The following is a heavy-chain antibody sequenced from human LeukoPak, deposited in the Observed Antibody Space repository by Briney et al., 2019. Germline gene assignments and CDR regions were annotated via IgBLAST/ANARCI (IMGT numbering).Heavy chain of an antibody. D-gene: IGHD4-17*01. J-gene: IGHJ4*02. V-gene: IGHV1-18*01. CDR2: ISRRNGNT. CDR1: GYTFTSYS. CDR3: ARSGDYVPPDY. Sequence: ASVKVSCKASGYTFTSYSINWVRQAPGQGLEWMGWISRRNGNTNYAQKIQGRVTISTDTSTSTAYMELRSLRSDDTAVYYCARSGDYVPPDYWGQGTLVTVSS.